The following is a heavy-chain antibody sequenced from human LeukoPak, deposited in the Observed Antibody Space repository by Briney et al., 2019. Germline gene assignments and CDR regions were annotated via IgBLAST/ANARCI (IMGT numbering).Heavy chain of an antibody. V-gene: IGHV3-23*01. Sequence: GGSLRLSCAASGFTFSSYAMSWVRQAPGKGLEWVAGIGGGDDIHYADSVKGRFTGSRDDSKNTLYLQMSSPRLEDTAVYYCAKDATPYNSIWDYFDSWGQGTLVTVSA. J-gene: IGHJ4*02. CDR3: AKDATPYNSIWDYFDS. CDR1: GFTFSSYA. D-gene: IGHD1-20*01. CDR2: IGGGDDI.